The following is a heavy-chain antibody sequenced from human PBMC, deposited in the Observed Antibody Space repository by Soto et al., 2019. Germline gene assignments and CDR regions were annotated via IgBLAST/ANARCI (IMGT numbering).Heavy chain of an antibody. J-gene: IGHJ6*02. V-gene: IGHV3-48*02. CDR3: ARDEQWRSPGXMDG. CDR1: GFTFSSYS. Sequence: PGGSLRLSCAASGFTFSSYSMNWVRQAPGKGLEWVSYISSSSTIYYADSVKGRFTISRDNAKNSLYLQMNSLRDEDTAVYYCARDEQWRSPGXMDGWGQRTTVTVSS. D-gene: IGHD2-15*01. CDR2: ISSSSTI.